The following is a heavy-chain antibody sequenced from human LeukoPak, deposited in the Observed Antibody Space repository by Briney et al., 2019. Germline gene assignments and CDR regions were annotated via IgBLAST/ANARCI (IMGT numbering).Heavy chain of an antibody. D-gene: IGHD1-7*01. V-gene: IGHV3-48*01. J-gene: IGHJ4*02. CDR2: ISRSGSSI. CDR1: GFTSSSYN. Sequence: GGSLRLSCAASGFTSSSYNINWVRQAPGKGLEWVSYISRSGSSICYADSVKGRFTISRDSAKNSLYLQMNSLRVEDTAVYYCARELSGTTSYYFDYWGQGTLVTVSS. CDR3: ARELSGTTSYYFDY.